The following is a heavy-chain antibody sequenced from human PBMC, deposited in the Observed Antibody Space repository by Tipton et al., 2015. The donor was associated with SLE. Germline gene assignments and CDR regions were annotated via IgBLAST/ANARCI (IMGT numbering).Heavy chain of an antibody. Sequence: SLRLSCAASGFSVISNAMTWVRQAPGKGLQWVSLIDSRGTTYLADSVKGRFTISRDTSKNMLYLQMNSLGGEDTAVYYCARDMSYCGSPCSNAMDVWGQGTAVTVSS. CDR2: IDSRGTT. V-gene: IGHV3-53*05. J-gene: IGHJ6*02. CDR3: ARDMSYCGSPCSNAMDV. CDR1: GFSVISNA. D-gene: IGHD2-21*01.